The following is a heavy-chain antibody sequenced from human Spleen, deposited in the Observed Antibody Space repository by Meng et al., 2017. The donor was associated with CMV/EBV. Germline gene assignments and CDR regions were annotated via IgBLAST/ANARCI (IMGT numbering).Heavy chain of an antibody. Sequence: GGSLRLSCAASGLTVGSNYMSWVRQAPGTGLEWVSVIYSGGNTYYADSTEGRFTISRDTSKNTLYLQMNSLRAEDTAVYYCARNLVIKQRYCTSTSCSAHYFDYWGQGTVVTVSS. CDR1: GLTVGSNY. J-gene: IGHJ4*02. CDR2: IYSGGNT. D-gene: IGHD2-2*01. CDR3: ARNLVIKQRYCTSTSCSAHYFDY. V-gene: IGHV3-53*01.